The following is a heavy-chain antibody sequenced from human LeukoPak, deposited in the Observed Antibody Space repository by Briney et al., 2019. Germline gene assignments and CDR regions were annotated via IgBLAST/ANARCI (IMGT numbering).Heavy chain of an antibody. CDR2: ISYDGSNK. CDR3: AKNGDSSGYYSVDY. Sequence: PGRSLRLPCAASGFTFSSYGMHWVRQAPGKGLEWVAVISYDGSNKYYADSVKGRFTISRDNSKNTLYLQMNSLRAEDTAVYYCAKNGDSSGYYSVDYWGQGTLVTVSS. J-gene: IGHJ4*02. V-gene: IGHV3-30*18. CDR1: GFTFSSYG. D-gene: IGHD3-22*01.